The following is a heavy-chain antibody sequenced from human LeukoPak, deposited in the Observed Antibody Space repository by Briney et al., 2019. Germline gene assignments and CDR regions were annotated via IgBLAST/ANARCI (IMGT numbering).Heavy chain of an antibody. D-gene: IGHD3-22*01. J-gene: IGHJ6*03. CDR3: ARVQYYYDSSGQSYYYMDV. Sequence: PGGSLRLSCAASGFTFSSYSMNWVRQAPGKGLEWVSSISSSSSYIYYADSVKGRFTISRDNAKNSLYLQMNSLRAEDTAVYYCARVQYYYDSSGQSYYYMDVWGKGTTVTISS. CDR1: GFTFSSYS. V-gene: IGHV3-21*01. CDR2: ISSSSSYI.